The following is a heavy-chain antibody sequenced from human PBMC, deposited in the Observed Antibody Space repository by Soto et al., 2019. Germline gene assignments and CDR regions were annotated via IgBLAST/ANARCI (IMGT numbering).Heavy chain of an antibody. J-gene: IGHJ6*02. CDR2: INAGNGNT. CDR1: GYTFTSYA. CDR3: AGGDIYYYYGMDV. Sequence: VASVKVSCKASGYTFTSYAMHWVRQAPGQRLEWMGWINAGNGNTKYSQKFQGRVTITRDTSASTAYMELSSLRSEDTTVYYCAGGDIYYYYGMDVWGQGTTVTVSS. V-gene: IGHV1-3*01. D-gene: IGHD2-21*02.